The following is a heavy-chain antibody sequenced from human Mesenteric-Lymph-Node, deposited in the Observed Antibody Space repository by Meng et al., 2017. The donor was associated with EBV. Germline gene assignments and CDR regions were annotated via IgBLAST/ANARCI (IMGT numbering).Heavy chain of an antibody. CDR1: GDSFSDHY. V-gene: IGHV4-34*01. Sequence: QAQVQGGGAGLLKPSATLSLICTVYGDSFSDHYWSWIRQPPGKGPQWIGEMNHDERANYNPSLKSRVTMSVDTSKNQLSLKLSSVTAADTAIYYCARLVVDPIDNWFYPWGQGTLVTVSS. CDR2: MNHDERA. CDR3: ARLVVDPIDNWFYP. D-gene: IGHD2-15*01. J-gene: IGHJ5*02.